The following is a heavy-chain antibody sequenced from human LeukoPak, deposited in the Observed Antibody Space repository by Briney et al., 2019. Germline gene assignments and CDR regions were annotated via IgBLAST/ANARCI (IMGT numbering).Heavy chain of an antibody. Sequence: VKVSCKASGYTFTGYYLHWVRQAPGQGLEWLGWVNPKHGDTNYAQRFQGRVSMTSDTSITTTYMELYSLRPDDTAVYYCTRDRGWFDSWGQGTLVVVSS. V-gene: IGHV1-2*02. J-gene: IGHJ5*01. CDR1: GYTFTGYY. CDR2: VNPKHGDT. CDR3: TRDRGWFDS.